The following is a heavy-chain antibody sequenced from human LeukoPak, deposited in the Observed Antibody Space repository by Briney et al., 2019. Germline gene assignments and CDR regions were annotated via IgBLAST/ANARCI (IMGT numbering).Heavy chain of an antibody. J-gene: IGHJ6*03. CDR2: IYYSGST. Sequence: PSETLSLTCTVSGGSISSYYWSWIRQPPGKGLEWIGYIYYSGSTNYNPSLKSRVTISVDTSKNQFSLKLSSVTAADTAVYYCARSALQVRGVIRFHYYMDVWGKGTTVTISS. CDR3: ARSALQVRGVIRFHYYMDV. V-gene: IGHV4-59*01. D-gene: IGHD3-10*01. CDR1: GGSISSYY.